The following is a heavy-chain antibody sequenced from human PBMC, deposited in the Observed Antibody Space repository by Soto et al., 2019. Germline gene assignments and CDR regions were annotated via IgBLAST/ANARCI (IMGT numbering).Heavy chain of an antibody. J-gene: IGHJ6*02. D-gene: IGHD2-15*01. CDR1: GFTFSSYD. CDR2: IGTAGDT. Sequence: GGSLRLSCAASGFTFSSYDMHWVRQATGKGLEWVSAIGTAGDTYYPGSVKGRFTISRENAKNSLYLQMNSLRAGDTAVYYCARDLGCSGGSCYSWSHGMDVWGQGTTVTVYS. V-gene: IGHV3-13*01. CDR3: ARDLGCSGGSCYSWSHGMDV.